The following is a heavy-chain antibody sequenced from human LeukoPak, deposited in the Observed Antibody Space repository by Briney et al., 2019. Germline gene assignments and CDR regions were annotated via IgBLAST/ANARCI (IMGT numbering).Heavy chain of an antibody. CDR1: GFTFDNFA. D-gene: IGHD6-13*01. V-gene: IGHV3-9*01. J-gene: IGHJ3*02. Sequence: PGGSLRLSCAASGFTFDNFAMHWVRQAPGKGLEWVSGISWNSGSIGYADSVKGRFTISRDNAKNSLYLQMNSLRAEDTALYYCAKDKSYSSSWDAFDIWGQGTKVTVSS. CDR3: AKDKSYSSSWDAFDI. CDR2: ISWNSGSI.